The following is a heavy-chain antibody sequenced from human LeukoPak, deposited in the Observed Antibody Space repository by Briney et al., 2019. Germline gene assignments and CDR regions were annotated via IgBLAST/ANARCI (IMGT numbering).Heavy chain of an antibody. V-gene: IGHV1-2*02. J-gene: IGHJ4*02. CDR2: INPNSGGT. CDR1: GYTFTSYY. D-gene: IGHD6-19*01. CDR3: ARDRASGWYYFDY. Sequence: ASVKVSCKASGYTFTSYYIHWVRQAPGQGLEWMGWINPNSGGTNYAQKFQGRVTMTRDTSISTAYMELSRLRSDDTAVYYCARDRASGWYYFDYWGQGTLVTVSS.